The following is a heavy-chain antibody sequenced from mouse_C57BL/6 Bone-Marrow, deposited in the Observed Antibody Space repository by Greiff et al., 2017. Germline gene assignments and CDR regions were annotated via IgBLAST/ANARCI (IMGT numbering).Heavy chain of an antibody. Sequence: VQLQQSGAELVKPGASVKLSCTASGFNIKDYYMHWVKQRPEQGLEWIGRIDPEDGETKYAPQFQGKATITADTSSTTAYLQLSSLTTEDTAVYYCARSRAVVAPYYFDYWGQGTTLTVSS. D-gene: IGHD1-1*01. CDR1: GFNIKDYY. CDR2: IDPEDGET. CDR3: ARSRAVVAPYYFDY. J-gene: IGHJ2*01. V-gene: IGHV14-2*01.